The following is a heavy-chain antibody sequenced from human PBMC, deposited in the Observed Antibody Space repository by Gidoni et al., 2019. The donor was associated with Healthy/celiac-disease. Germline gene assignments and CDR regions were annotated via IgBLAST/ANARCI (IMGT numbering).Heavy chain of an antibody. CDR1: GFTFCTYS. Sequence: ELQLMESGGGLVQPGGSLGTSCPAPGFTFCTYSWTWVRQAPGKGLEWVSYIRSISSTISYEVYVKGRFAISKANAKNSRYLQMCGRRDEGTAVYEGVRDFVPLDCVVGALEDWGQGTLVTVSS. D-gene: IGHD1-26*01. CDR3: VRDFVPLDCVVGALED. V-gene: IGHV3-48*02. J-gene: IGHJ4*02. CDR2: IRSISSTI.